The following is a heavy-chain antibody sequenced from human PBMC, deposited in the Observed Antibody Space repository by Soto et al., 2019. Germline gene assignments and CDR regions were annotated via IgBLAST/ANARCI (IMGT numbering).Heavy chain of an antibody. CDR2: INPATGAA. CDR3: ARGGGVGVAGSAAFDM. V-gene: IGHV1-46*01. D-gene: IGHD3-3*01. Sequence: QVQLVQSGPGVKKPGASVKVSCQASGYTSISRYMYWVRQAPGQGLGWMGIINPATGAAKYTQTFQGRVTMTRDTSTSTVFMELSGLTSEDTAVFYCARGGGVGVAGSAAFDMWGQGTVVTVSS. CDR1: GYTSISRY. J-gene: IGHJ3*02.